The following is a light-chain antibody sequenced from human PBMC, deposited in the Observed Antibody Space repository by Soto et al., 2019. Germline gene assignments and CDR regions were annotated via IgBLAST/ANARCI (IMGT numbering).Light chain of an antibody. CDR1: SSDVGGYNY. V-gene: IGLV2-14*01. Sequence: QSALTQPASVSGSPGQSITISCTGTSSDVGGYNYVSWYQQYPGTAPKLMIYGVTNRPSGVSNRFSGSKTGNTASLTISGLQAEDEADYYCFSHRGGDSHVFGTGTKLTVL. CDR2: GVT. J-gene: IGLJ1*01. CDR3: FSHRGGDSHV.